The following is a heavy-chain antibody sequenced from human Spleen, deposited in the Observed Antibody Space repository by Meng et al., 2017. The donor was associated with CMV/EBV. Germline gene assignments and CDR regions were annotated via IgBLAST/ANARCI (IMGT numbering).Heavy chain of an antibody. CDR2: ISYDGSNK. CDR3: ARDPWVGSNGYFDY. CDR1: GFSFNFHT. J-gene: IGHJ4*02. V-gene: IGHV3-30*04. Sequence: GGSLRLSCAASGFSFNFHTMHWVRQAPGKGLEWAAVISYDGSNKYYADSVKGRFTISRDNSKNTLYLQMNTLRADDTAVYYCARDPWVGSNGYFDYWGQGTLVTVSS. D-gene: IGHD3-22*01.